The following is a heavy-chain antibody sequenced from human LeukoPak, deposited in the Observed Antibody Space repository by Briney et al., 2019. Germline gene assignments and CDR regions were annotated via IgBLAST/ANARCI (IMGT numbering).Heavy chain of an antibody. D-gene: IGHD2-2*02. V-gene: IGHV4-39*07. CDR3: ARESDCSSTSCYKGNNWFDP. J-gene: IGHJ5*02. CDR2: IYYSGNT. CDR1: GVSITSSSYN. Sequence: PSETLSLTCTVSGVSITSSSYNWGWIRQPPGKGLEWIGSIYYSGNTYYNPSLKSRVTISVDTSKNQFSLKLNSVTAADTAVYYCARESDCSSTSCYKGNNWFDPWGQGTLVTVSS.